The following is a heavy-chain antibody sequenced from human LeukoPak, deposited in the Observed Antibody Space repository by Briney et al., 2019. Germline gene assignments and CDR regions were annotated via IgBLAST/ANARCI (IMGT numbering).Heavy chain of an antibody. D-gene: IGHD4-17*01. CDR3: ARAYYGVPSFDY. J-gene: IGHJ4*02. CDR2: IYSGGST. CDR1: GFTVSSNY. V-gene: IGHV3-66*01. Sequence: GGSLRLSCAASGFTVSSNYMSWVHQAPGKGLEGVSVIYSGGSTYYADSVKGGFTISRDNSKNTLYLQMNSLRAEDTAVYYCARAYYGVPSFDYWGQGTLVTVSS.